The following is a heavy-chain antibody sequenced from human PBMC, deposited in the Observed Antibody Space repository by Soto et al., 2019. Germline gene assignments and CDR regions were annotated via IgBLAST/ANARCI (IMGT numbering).Heavy chain of an antibody. CDR3: ERANGHYYYGMDV. J-gene: IGHJ6*02. D-gene: IGHD1-1*01. V-gene: IGHV1-69*13. CDR1: GGNLSSYA. CDR2: IIPIFGTA. Sequence: ASVKVSCKDSGGNLSSYAISWLRPAHGQGLEWRGGIIPIFGTANHAQKIQGRVTINADQATSTAYMXLSSLRSGYTGVYYCERANGHYYYGMDVWGQGTMVTVYS.